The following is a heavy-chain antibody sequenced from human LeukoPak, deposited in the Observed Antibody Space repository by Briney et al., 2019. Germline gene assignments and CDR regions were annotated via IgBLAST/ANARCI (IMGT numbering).Heavy chain of an antibody. Sequence: GGSLRLSCATSGFTFSSYAMSWVRQAPGKGLEWVSGISGSGGSTYYADSVRGRFTISRDNSKNTLSLQMNSLRADDTAVYYCVKVGLGGGYRYDYWGQGTLVTVSS. D-gene: IGHD1-26*01. J-gene: IGHJ4*02. CDR2: ISGSGGST. V-gene: IGHV3-23*01. CDR1: GFTFSSYA. CDR3: VKVGLGGGYRYDY.